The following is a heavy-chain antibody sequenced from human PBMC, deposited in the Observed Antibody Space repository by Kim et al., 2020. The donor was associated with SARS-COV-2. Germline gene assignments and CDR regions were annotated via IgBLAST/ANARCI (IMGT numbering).Heavy chain of an antibody. CDR3: AREVIPDTQTCGMDV. J-gene: IGHJ6*02. V-gene: IGHV3-11*04. D-gene: IGHD5-18*01. Sequence: DSVKGRFTISRDNAKNSLYLQMNSLRAEDTAVYYCAREVIPDTQTCGMDVWGQGTTVTVSS.